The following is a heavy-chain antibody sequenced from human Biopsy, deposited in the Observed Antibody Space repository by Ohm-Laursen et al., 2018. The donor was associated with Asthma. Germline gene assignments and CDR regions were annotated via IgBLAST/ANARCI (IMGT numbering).Heavy chain of an antibody. D-gene: IGHD5-12*01. Sequence: EASVKVSCNASGDSFSNYAISWVRQAPGQGLEWMGGLIPVLGTPDHAQMFEGRVTITADESTSTAYMELSSLSSEDTAVYYCARGYSGPDRIVYYYSGLEVWGQGTTVTVSS. CDR2: LIPVLGTP. CDR3: ARGYSGPDRIVYYYSGLEV. J-gene: IGHJ6*02. V-gene: IGHV1-69*13. CDR1: GDSFSNYA.